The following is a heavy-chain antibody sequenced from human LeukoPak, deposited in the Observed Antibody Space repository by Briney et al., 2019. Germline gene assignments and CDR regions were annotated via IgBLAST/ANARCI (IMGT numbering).Heavy chain of an antibody. CDR1: GGSISSYY. CDR2: IYYSGST. CDR3: ARGAPYNWFDP. Sequence: SETLSLTCTVSGGSISSYYWSWIRQPPGKRLEWIGYIYYSGSTNYNPSLKSRVTISVDTSKSQFSLKLSSVTAADTAVYYCARGAPYNWFDPWGQGTLVTVSS. V-gene: IGHV4-59*01. J-gene: IGHJ5*02. D-gene: IGHD1-26*01.